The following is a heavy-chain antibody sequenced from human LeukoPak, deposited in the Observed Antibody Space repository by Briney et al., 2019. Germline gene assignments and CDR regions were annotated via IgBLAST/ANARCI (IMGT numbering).Heavy chain of an antibody. CDR3: AKARVTTGYYMQVDY. CDR1: GFTFSSYG. CDR2: ISYDGSNK. J-gene: IGHJ4*02. D-gene: IGHD3-9*01. V-gene: IGHV3-30*18. Sequence: PGRSLRLSCAASGFTFSSYGMHWVRQAPGKGLEWVAIISYDGSNKYYADSVKGRFTISRDNSKNTLYLQMDSLRAEDTAVYYCAKARVTTGYYMQVDYWGQGTLVTVSS.